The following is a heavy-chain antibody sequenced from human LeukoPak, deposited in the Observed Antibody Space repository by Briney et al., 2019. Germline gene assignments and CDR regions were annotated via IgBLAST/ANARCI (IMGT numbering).Heavy chain of an antibody. Sequence: SQTLSLTCTVSGGSISSGDYYWSWIRQPPGKGLEWIGYIYYSGSTYYNPSLKSRVTISVDTSKNQFSLKLSSVTAADTAVYYCARDIGSGSYSDYWGQGTRVTVSS. CDR2: IYYSGST. CDR3: ARDIGSGSYSDY. CDR1: GGSISSGDYY. D-gene: IGHD3-10*01. V-gene: IGHV4-30-4*08. J-gene: IGHJ4*02.